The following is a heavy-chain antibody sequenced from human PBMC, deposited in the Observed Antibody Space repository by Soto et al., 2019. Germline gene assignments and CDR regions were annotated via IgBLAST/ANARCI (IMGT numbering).Heavy chain of an antibody. Sequence: PSETLSLTCTVSGGSISSSSYYWGWIRQPPGKGLEWIGSIYYSGSTYYNPSLKSRVTISVDTSKNQFSLKLTSVTAADTAVYYCASKQRAATGTDAFDIWGQGTMVT. J-gene: IGHJ3*02. CDR1: GGSISSSSYY. D-gene: IGHD6-13*01. V-gene: IGHV4-39*01. CDR3: ASKQRAATGTDAFDI. CDR2: IYYSGST.